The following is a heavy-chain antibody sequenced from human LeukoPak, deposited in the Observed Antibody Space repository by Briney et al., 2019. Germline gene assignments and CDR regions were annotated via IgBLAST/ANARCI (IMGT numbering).Heavy chain of an antibody. CDR3: AKDNGDWTGGTLLPREYYFDY. J-gene: IGHJ4*02. CDR2: ISGSGDST. V-gene: IGHV3-23*01. Sequence: PGGSLRLSCAASGFTFSSYAMTWVRQAPGKGLEWVSVISGSGDSTYYADSVTGRLIISRDNSKNTLYLQMNSLRAEDTAVYYCAKDNGDWTGGTLLPREYYFDYWGQGTLVTVSS. D-gene: IGHD2/OR15-2a*01. CDR1: GFTFSSYA.